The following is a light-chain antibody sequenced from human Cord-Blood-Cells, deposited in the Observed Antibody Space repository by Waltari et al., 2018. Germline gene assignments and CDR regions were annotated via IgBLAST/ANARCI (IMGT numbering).Light chain of an antibody. CDR2: EVS. CDR3: MQGIHLPWT. J-gene: IGKJ1*01. V-gene: IGKV2-29*02. CDR1: QSLLHSDGKTY. Sequence: DIVMTQTPLSLSVTPGQPASISCKSSQSLLHSDGKTYLYWYLQKPGQSQQLLIYEVSSRFSVVPDRCSGSGSGTDFTLKISRVEAEDVGVYYCMQGIHLPWTFGQGTKVEIK.